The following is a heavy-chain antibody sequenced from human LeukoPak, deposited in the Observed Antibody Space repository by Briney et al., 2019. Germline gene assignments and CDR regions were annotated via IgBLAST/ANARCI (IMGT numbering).Heavy chain of an antibody. D-gene: IGHD6-6*01. J-gene: IGHJ1*01. Sequence: GGSLRLSCAASGFTFSSYAMSWVRQAPGKGLEWVSAISGSGGNTYYADSVKGRFTISRDNSKNTLYLQMNSLRAEDTAVYYCAPHRGSSLAYFQHWGQGTLVTVSS. CDR3: APHRGSSLAYFQH. CDR2: ISGSGGNT. V-gene: IGHV3-23*01. CDR1: GFTFSSYA.